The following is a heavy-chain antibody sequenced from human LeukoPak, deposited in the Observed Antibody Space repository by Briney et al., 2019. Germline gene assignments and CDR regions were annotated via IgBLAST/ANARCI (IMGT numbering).Heavy chain of an antibody. J-gene: IGHJ5*02. CDR2: IYYSGST. D-gene: IGHD2-2*01. CDR3: ARQYCSSTSCQDKWFDP. Sequence: PSETLSLTCTVSGGSISSTSYYWGWIRQPPGKGLEWIGSIYYSGSTYYNASLKSRVTISVDTSKNQFSLKLSSVTAADTDVYYCARQYCSSTSCQDKWFDPWGQGTLVTVSS. CDR1: GGSISSTSYY. V-gene: IGHV4-39*01.